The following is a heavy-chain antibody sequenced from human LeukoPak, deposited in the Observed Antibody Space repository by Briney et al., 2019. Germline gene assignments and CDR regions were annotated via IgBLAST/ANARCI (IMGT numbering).Heavy chain of an antibody. J-gene: IGHJ4*02. CDR3: ARSPLTVITRLHFDY. V-gene: IGHV3-74*01. CDR1: GFTFSSNW. D-gene: IGHD4-17*01. CDR2: INSDGSST. Sequence: PGGSLRLSCATSGFTFSSNWMHWVRQTPGKGLVWVSRINSDGSSTSYADSVKGRFTISRDNAKDTLYLQMNSLRAEDTAVYYCARSPLTVITRLHFDYWGQGTLVTVSS.